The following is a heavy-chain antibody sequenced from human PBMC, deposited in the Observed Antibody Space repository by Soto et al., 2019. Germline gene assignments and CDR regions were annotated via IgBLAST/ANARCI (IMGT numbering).Heavy chain of an antibody. CDR2: IKSKTDGGTT. CDR1: GFTFSNAW. J-gene: IGHJ6*02. V-gene: IGHV3-15*07. D-gene: IGHD4-17*01. CDR3: NGDYVNYYGMDV. Sequence: GGSLRLSCAASGFTFSNAWMNWVRQAPGKGLEWVGRIKSKTDGGTTDYAAPVKGRFTISRDDSKNTLYLQMNSLKTEDTAVYYCNGDYVNYYGMDVWGQGTTVTVSS.